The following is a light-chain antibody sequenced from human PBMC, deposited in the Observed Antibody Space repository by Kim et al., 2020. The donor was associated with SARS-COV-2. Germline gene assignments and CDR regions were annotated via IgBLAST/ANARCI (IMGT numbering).Light chain of an antibody. CDR3: QQYNSYSRT. CDR2: QAS. Sequence: DIQLTQSPSTLSASVGDRVTITCRASQNISTWLAWYQQKPGTAPNLLFYQASSLQGGVPLRFSGSGSGTEFTLTIRSLQPGGFATNYCQQYNSYSRTFGQATRLEI. V-gene: IGKV1-5*03. J-gene: IGKJ2*01. CDR1: QNISTW.